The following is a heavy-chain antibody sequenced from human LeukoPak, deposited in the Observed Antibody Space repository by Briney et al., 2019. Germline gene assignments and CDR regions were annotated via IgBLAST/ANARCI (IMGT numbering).Heavy chain of an antibody. Sequence: PGGSLRLSCAASGFTFSSYGMHWVRQAPGKGLEWVAVIWYDGSNKYYADSVKGRFTISRDNSKNTLYLQVNSLRAEDTAVYYCAREYPPRYYYDSSGYLDYWGQGTLVTVSS. J-gene: IGHJ4*02. D-gene: IGHD3-22*01. CDR1: GFTFSSYG. CDR3: AREYPPRYYYDSSGYLDY. CDR2: IWYDGSNK. V-gene: IGHV3-33*01.